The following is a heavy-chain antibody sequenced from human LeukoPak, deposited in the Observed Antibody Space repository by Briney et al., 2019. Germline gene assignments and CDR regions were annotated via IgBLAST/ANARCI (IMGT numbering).Heavy chain of an antibody. Sequence: GGSLRLSCAVSGFTFTDTYMTWIRQAPGKGLESLSYISPSGTDISYADSVKGRFTISRDNAKNSLYLQMNSLRAEDTAVYYCAKDRLRYCSGGNCYSPVDYWGQGTLVTVSS. D-gene: IGHD2-15*01. CDR2: ISPSGTDI. CDR3: AKDRLRYCSGGNCYSPVDY. J-gene: IGHJ4*02. CDR1: GFTFTDTY. V-gene: IGHV3-11*01.